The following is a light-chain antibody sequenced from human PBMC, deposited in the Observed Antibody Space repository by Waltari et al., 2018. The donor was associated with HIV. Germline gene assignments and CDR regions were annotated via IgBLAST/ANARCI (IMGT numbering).Light chain of an antibody. CDR2: WAS. CDR3: QQYYSNGRT. Sequence: EIVMTQSPDSLAVSLGDRAIINCTSSQSLLNRANNKNYVAGYKQKSGHTPKLIIYWASTRESGVSDRLTGGGCGTRFTLTINRLQASDAAVYFCQQYYSNGRTFGRGTKVEVK. CDR1: QSLLNRANNKNY. V-gene: IGKV4-1*01. J-gene: IGKJ1*01.